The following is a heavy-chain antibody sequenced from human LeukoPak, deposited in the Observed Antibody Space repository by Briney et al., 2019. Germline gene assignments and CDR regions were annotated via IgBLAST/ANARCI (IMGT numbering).Heavy chain of an antibody. D-gene: IGHD5-18*01. CDR3: AKGHVDTDAFDI. CDR2: ISYDGSNK. V-gene: IGHV3-30*18. Sequence: GGSLRLSCAASGFTFSSYGMHWVRQAPGKGLEWVAVISYDGSNKYYADSVKGRFTISRDNSKNTLYLQMNSLRAEDTAVYYCAKGHVDTDAFDIWGQGTMVTVSS. J-gene: IGHJ3*02. CDR1: GFTFSSYG.